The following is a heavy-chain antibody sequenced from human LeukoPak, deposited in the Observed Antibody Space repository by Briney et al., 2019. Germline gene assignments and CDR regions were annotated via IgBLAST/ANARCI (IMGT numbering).Heavy chain of an antibody. CDR1: GGTFSSYA. CDR2: IIPIFGTA. Sequence: VASVKVSCKASGGTFSSYAISWVRQAPGQGLEWMGRIIPIFGTANYAQKFQGRVTITTDESTSTAYMELSSLRSEDTAVCYCARDGEVVAATYYYYYMDVWGKGTTVTVSS. CDR3: ARDGEVVAATYYYYYMDV. D-gene: IGHD2-15*01. J-gene: IGHJ6*03. V-gene: IGHV1-69*05.